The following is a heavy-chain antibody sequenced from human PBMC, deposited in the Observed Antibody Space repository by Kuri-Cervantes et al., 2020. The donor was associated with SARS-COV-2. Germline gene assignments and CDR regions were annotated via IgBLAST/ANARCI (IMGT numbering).Heavy chain of an antibody. CDR2: ISYDGSNK. CDR3: ARGDFWNGYYNWYFDL. Sequence: GESLKISCAASGFTFSSYGMHWVRQAPGKGLEWVAVISYDGSNKYYADSVKGRFTTSRDNSKNTLYLQMNSLRAEDTAVYYCARGDFWNGYYNWYFDLWGRGTLVTVSS. J-gene: IGHJ2*01. CDR1: GFTFSSYG. V-gene: IGHV3-30*03. D-gene: IGHD3-3*01.